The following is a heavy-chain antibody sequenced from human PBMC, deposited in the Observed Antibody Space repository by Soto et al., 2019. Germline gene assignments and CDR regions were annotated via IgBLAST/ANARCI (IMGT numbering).Heavy chain of an antibody. Sequence: GESLKISCAASGFTFSSYGMHWVRQAPGKGLEWVAVIWYDGSNKYYADSVKGRFTISRDNSKYTLYLQMNSLRAEDTAVYYCARWGDGCSSTSCYFDYWGQGTLVTVSS. CDR2: IWYDGSNK. CDR3: ARWGDGCSSTSCYFDY. V-gene: IGHV3-33*01. D-gene: IGHD2-2*01. CDR1: GFTFSSYG. J-gene: IGHJ4*02.